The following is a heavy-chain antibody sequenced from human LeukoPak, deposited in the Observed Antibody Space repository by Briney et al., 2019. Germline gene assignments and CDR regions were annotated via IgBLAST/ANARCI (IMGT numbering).Heavy chain of an antibody. CDR1: GYSFTSYW. J-gene: IGHJ5*02. D-gene: IGHD3-22*01. CDR3: ARRPYYYDSNGYSWFDP. Sequence: GESLKISCKGSGYSFTSYWIGWVRQTPGKGLEWMGIIYPGDSDTRYSPSFQGQVTISADKSISTAYLQWSSLKASDTAMYYCARRPYYYDSNGYSWFDPWGQGTLVTVSS. V-gene: IGHV5-51*01. CDR2: IYPGDSDT.